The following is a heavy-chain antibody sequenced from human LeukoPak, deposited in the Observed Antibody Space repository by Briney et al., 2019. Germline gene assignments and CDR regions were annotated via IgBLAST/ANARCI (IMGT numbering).Heavy chain of an antibody. Sequence: PSETLSLTCTVSGGSVSRYYWNWIRQPAGKGLESIGHISTSGSTNYNPSLKSRVTMSVDTSKNQFSLKLSSVTAADTAVYYCARRGSGCDYWGQGTLVTVSS. D-gene: IGHD6-19*01. CDR1: GGSVSRYY. CDR3: ARRGSGCDY. CDR2: ISTSGST. V-gene: IGHV4-4*07. J-gene: IGHJ4*02.